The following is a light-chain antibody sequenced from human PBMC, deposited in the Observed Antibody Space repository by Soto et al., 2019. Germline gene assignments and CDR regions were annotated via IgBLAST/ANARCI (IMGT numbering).Light chain of an antibody. Sequence: IQLTQSPSSLSASVGDRVTITCRASQGIGRYLAWYQQKPGKAPMLLIYSASTLQSGVPSGFTGSGSGTDFTLSISRLQPEDFATYYCQQLNRYPITFGQGTRMEIK. V-gene: IGKV1-9*01. J-gene: IGKJ5*01. CDR2: SAS. CDR1: QGIGRY. CDR3: QQLNRYPIT.